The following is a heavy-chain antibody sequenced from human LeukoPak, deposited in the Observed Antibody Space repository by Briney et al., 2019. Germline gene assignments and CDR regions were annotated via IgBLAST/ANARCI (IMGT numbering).Heavy chain of an antibody. V-gene: IGHV4-59*01. CDR1: GGSISSYY. Sequence: SETLSLTCTVSGGSISSYYWSWIRQPPGKGLEWIGYIYYSGSTSYNPSLKSRVTISVDTSKNQFSLKLSSVTAADTAVYYCAREWGLNGIDYWAQGTLVTVSS. D-gene: IGHD3-16*01. CDR3: AREWGLNGIDY. CDR2: IYYSGST. J-gene: IGHJ4*02.